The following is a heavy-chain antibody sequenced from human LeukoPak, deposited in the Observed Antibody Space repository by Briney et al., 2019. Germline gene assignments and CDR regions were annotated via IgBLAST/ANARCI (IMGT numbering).Heavy chain of an antibody. Sequence: GGSLRLSCAASGFTFSSYEMDWVRQAPGKGLEWVSYISSSGSTIYYADSVKGRFTISRDNAKNSLYLQMNSLRAEDTAVYYCATKPPDYYYYYGMDVWGQGTTVTVSS. CDR1: GFTFSSYE. D-gene: IGHD1-14*01. CDR3: ATKPPDYYYYYGMDV. CDR2: ISSSGSTI. J-gene: IGHJ6*02. V-gene: IGHV3-48*03.